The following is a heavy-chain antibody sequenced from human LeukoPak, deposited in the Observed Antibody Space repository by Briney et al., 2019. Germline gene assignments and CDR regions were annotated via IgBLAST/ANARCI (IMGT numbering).Heavy chain of an antibody. J-gene: IGHJ4*02. CDR2: IYSSGTN. D-gene: IGHD1-1*01. CDR1: GGSISSYY. V-gene: IGHV4-59*01. CDR3: ARGEDWKSTTFDY. Sequence: PSETLSLTCTVSGGSISSYYWNWIRQPPGKGLEWIGYIYSSGTNKYNPSLKSRVTISVDTSKSQFSLKLTSVTTADTAVYYCARGEDWKSTTFDYWGQGTLVTVAS.